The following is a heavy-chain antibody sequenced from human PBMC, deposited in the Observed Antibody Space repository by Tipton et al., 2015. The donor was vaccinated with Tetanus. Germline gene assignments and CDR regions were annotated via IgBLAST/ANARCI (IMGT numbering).Heavy chain of an antibody. Sequence: GLVKPSQTLSLTCAISGDSVSSNSAAWNWIRQSPSRGLEWLGRTYYRSKWYNDYAVSVKSRITINPDTSKNQFSLQLNSATPEDTAVHYCARDGGAVVRGVFYFDYWGQGTLVTVSS. J-gene: IGHJ4*02. CDR2: TYYRSKWYN. CDR3: ARDGGAVVRGVFYFDY. CDR1: GDSVSSNSAA. V-gene: IGHV6-1*01. D-gene: IGHD3-10*01.